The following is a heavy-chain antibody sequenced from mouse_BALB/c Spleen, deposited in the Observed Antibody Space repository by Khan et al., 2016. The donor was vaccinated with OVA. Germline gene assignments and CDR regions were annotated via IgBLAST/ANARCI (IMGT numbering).Heavy chain of an antibody. V-gene: IGHV3-2*02. CDR2: ITYSGNT. CDR1: GYSITSDYA. CDR3: ARVHGGDFDY. Sequence: EVKLEVSGPGLVKPSQSLSLTCTATGYSITSDYAWNWIQQLPGDKLEWLGYITYSGNTNYNPSLKGRISLTRDTSQNQFFLQMNAVTTEDTATYYCARVHGGDFDYWGQGTTLTVSS. J-gene: IGHJ2*01.